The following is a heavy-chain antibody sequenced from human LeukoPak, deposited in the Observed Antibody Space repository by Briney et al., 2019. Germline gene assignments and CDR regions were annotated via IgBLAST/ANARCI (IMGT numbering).Heavy chain of an antibody. CDR1: GFTFTNAW. Sequence: GGSLRLSCAASGFTFTNAWMSWVRQAPGKGLEWVSAISGSGGSTYYADSVKGRFTISRDNSKNTLSLQMNSLRAEDTAVYYCARDYYDGIGYYYEDYWGQGTLVTVSS. J-gene: IGHJ4*02. CDR3: ARDYYDGIGYYYEDY. V-gene: IGHV3-23*01. CDR2: ISGSGGST. D-gene: IGHD3-22*01.